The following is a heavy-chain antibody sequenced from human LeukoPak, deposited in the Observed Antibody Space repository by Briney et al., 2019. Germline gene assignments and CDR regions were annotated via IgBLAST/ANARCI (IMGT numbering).Heavy chain of an antibody. CDR1: GFTFSSYA. CDR3: AKDLEQSYSGWSTSYDA. D-gene: IGHD6-19*01. Sequence: GGSLRLSCAASGFTFSSYAMSWVRQVPGKRLEWVSAISSGAGTTGYADSVKGRFTISRVNSKSTIYLQMNSLRAEDTAIYYCAKDLEQSYSGWSTSYDAWGQGTVVTVSP. J-gene: IGHJ5*02. CDR2: ISSGAGTT. V-gene: IGHV3-23*01.